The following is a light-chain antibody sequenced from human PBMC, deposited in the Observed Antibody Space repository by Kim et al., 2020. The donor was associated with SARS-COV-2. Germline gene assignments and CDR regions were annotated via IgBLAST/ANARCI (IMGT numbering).Light chain of an antibody. V-gene: IGKV1-13*02. CDR2: DAS. CDR3: QQFYSYPIT. Sequence: AFVGDSVTITCRARQSISSALAWYQKTSGKAPKLLIYDASNLESGVPSRFSGSGSGTDFTLTISSVQPEDFATYYCQQFYSYPITFGQGTRLEIK. J-gene: IGKJ5*01. CDR1: QSISSA.